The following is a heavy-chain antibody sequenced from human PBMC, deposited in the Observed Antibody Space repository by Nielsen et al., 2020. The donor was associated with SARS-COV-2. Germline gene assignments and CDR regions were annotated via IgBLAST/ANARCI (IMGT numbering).Heavy chain of an antibody. CDR3: ARGLGGYSYGIPYYFDY. J-gene: IGHJ4*02. CDR1: GGTFSSYA. Sequence: SVKVSCKASGGTFSSYAISWVRQAPGQGLEWMGGIIPIFGTANYAQKLQGRVTMTTDTSTSTAYMELRSLRSDDTAVYYCARGLGGYSYGIPYYFDYWGQGTLVTVSS. D-gene: IGHD5-18*01. V-gene: IGHV1-69*05. CDR2: IIPIFGTA.